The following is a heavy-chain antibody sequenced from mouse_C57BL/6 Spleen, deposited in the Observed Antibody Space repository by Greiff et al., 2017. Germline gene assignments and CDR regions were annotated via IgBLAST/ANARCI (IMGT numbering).Heavy chain of an antibody. CDR2: ISDGGGYT. Sequence: EVQVVESGGGLVKPGGSLKLSCAASGFAFSSYAMSWVRQTPGKRLEWVATISDGGGYTYYPGNVKGRFTISRDNSSNTVYLQMSHLKSEDTAMYYCARAYYSNYDFDDWGQGTTLTVSS. J-gene: IGHJ2*01. CDR1: GFAFSSYA. V-gene: IGHV5-4*01. D-gene: IGHD2-5*01. CDR3: ARAYYSNYDFDD.